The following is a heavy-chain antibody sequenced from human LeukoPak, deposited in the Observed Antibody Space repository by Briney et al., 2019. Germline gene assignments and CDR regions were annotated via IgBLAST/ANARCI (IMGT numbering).Heavy chain of an antibody. CDR3: ARGPGAFDY. CDR1: GINVGSNY. J-gene: IGHJ4*02. CDR2: MYSEGGT. Sequence: QPGGSLRLSCAASGINVGSNYMNWVRQAPGRGLEWVSVMYSEGGTNYADSVKGRFTISRDYLKNTLYLQMDSLRVEDTAVYYCARGPGAFDYWGQGTLATVSS. V-gene: IGHV3-66*01.